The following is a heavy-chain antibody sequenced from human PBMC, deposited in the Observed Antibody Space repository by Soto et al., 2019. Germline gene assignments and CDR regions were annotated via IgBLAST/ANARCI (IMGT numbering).Heavy chain of an antibody. CDR1: GGSISSYY. D-gene: IGHD2-15*01. J-gene: IGHJ5*02. Sequence: QVQLQESGPGLVKPSETLSLTCTVSGGSISSYYWNWIRQPPGKGLEWIGYIYYSGSTNYNPSLTTRVTISVDTSKNQFSLKLSSVTAADTAVYYCARDLSVAAAWFDPWGQGTLVTVSS. CDR3: ARDLSVAAAWFDP. CDR2: IYYSGST. V-gene: IGHV4-59*01.